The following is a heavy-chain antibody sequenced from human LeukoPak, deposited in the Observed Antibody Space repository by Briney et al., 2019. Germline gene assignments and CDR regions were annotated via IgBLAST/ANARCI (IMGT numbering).Heavy chain of an antibody. J-gene: IGHJ3*02. CDR1: GFTFSDFY. D-gene: IGHD2-15*01. CDR2: ISSSGTTI. V-gene: IGHV3-11*01. CDR3: ARGQGYVFAHGFDI. Sequence: GGSLRLSCAASGFTFSDFYMTWIRQAPGKGLEWVSYISSSGTTIYYADSVKGRFTISRDNAKNSLYLQMNSLRAEDTAVYSCARGQGYVFAHGFDIWGQGTMVTVS.